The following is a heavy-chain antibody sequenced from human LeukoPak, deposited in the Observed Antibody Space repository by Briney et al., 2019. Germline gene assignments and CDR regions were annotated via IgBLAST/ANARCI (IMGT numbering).Heavy chain of an antibody. D-gene: IGHD2-8*02. Sequence: SETLSLTCTVSGGSISSSSYYWGWIRQPPGKGLEWIGSIYYSGSTYYNPSLKSRVTISVDTSKNQFSLKLSSVTAADTAVYYCARVLYYYGMDVWGQGTTVTVSS. J-gene: IGHJ6*02. CDR1: GGSISSSSYY. V-gene: IGHV4-39*01. CDR3: ARVLYYYGMDV. CDR2: IYYSGST.